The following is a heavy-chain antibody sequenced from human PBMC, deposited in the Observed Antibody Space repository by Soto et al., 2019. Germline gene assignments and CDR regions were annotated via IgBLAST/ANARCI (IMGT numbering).Heavy chain of an antibody. CDR1: GFTFSSYA. Sequence: PGGSLRLSCAASGFTFSSYAMHWVRQAPGKGLEWVAVISYDGSNKYYADSVKGRFTISRDNSKNTLYLQMNSLRAEDTAVYYCARVRGSTVAPGDDAFDIWGQGTMVTVSS. CDR2: ISYDGSNK. J-gene: IGHJ3*02. D-gene: IGHD2-21*01. V-gene: IGHV3-30-3*01. CDR3: ARVRGSTVAPGDDAFDI.